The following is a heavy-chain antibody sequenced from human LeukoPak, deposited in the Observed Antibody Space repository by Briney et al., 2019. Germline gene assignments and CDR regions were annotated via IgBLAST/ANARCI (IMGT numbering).Heavy chain of an antibody. CDR2: IVPVLDIP. J-gene: IGHJ3*02. CDR3: ARGDAFDI. V-gene: IGHV1-69*04. Sequence: ASVKVSFKASGGTFSNYAISWLRQAPGQDLQWMGRIVPVLDIPNYAQRFRDRVTITADKSTNIAYMELSSLRSEDTAVYYCARGDAFDIWGQGTMVTVSS. CDR1: GGTFSNYA.